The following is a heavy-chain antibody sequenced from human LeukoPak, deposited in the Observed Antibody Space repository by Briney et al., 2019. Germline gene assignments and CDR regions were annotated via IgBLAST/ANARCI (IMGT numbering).Heavy chain of an antibody. V-gene: IGHV1-2*02. J-gene: IGHJ4*02. CDR1: GYTFTGYY. D-gene: IGHD3-10*01. CDR2: INPKSGGT. Sequence: GASVKVSCKASGYTFTGYYMHWVRQAPGQGLEWMGWINPKSGGTNYAQKLQGRVTMTTDTSTSTVYMELSSLRSEDTAVYYCASESNRVVIDYWGQGTLVTVSS. CDR3: ASESNRVVIDY.